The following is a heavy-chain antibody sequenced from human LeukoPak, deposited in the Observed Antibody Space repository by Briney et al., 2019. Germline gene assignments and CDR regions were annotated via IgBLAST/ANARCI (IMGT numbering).Heavy chain of an antibody. CDR2: IWYDGSNK. CDR1: GFTFSSYG. D-gene: IGHD3-22*01. Sequence: GRSLRLSCAASGFTFSSYGMHWVRQAPGKGLEWVAVIWYDGSNKYYADSVKGRLTISRDNSKNTLYLQMNSLRAEDTAVYYCAASSSGYCDYWGQGTLVTVSS. J-gene: IGHJ4*02. CDR3: AASSSGYCDY. V-gene: IGHV3-33*01.